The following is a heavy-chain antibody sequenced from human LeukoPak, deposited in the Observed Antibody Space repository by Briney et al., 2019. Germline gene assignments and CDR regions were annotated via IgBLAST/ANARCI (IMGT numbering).Heavy chain of an antibody. V-gene: IGHV3-30*01. J-gene: IGHJ4*02. CDR3: ARDTCANTPLSGFDY. D-gene: IGHD2/OR15-2a*01. Sequence: PGGSLRLSCAASGFTFSSYSMHWVRQAPGKGLERVAVISYEGSKEYCADSVKGRFVVARDNYKSTLYLQVNSLRVEDAAGYYWARDTCANTPLSGFDYWRLGTPVPVSS. CDR2: ISYEGSKE. CDR1: GFTFSSYS.